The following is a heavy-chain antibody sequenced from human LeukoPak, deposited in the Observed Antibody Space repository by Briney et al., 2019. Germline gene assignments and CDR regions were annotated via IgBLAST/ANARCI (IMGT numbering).Heavy chain of an antibody. J-gene: IGHJ4*02. D-gene: IGHD6-19*01. Sequence: GGSLRLSCAASGFTFSSYSMNWVRQAPGKGLEWVSSISSSSSYIYYADSVKGRFTISRDNAKNSLYLQMNSLRAEDTAVYYRARDLRVAGILDYWGQGTLVTVPS. CDR3: ARDLRVAGILDY. CDR1: GFTFSSYS. V-gene: IGHV3-21*01. CDR2: ISSSSSYI.